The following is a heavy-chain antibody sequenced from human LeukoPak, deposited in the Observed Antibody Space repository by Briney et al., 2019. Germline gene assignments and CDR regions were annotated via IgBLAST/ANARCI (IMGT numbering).Heavy chain of an antibody. CDR1: GYTFTGYY. CDR2: INPNSGGT. V-gene: IGHV1-2*02. D-gene: IGHD7-27*01. Sequence: ASVKLSCNASGYTFTGYYMHWVRQAPGPGLEWTGWINPNSGGTNYAQKFQGRVTMTRDTSISTAYMELSRLRSDDTAVYYCARERPGDAFDYWGQGTLVTVSS. CDR3: ARERPGDAFDY. J-gene: IGHJ4*02.